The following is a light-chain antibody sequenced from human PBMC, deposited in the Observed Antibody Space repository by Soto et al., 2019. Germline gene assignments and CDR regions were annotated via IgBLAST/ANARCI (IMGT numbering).Light chain of an antibody. CDR3: CSYAGSSTYV. CDR2: EGS. J-gene: IGLJ1*01. V-gene: IGLV2-23*01. Sequence: QSALTQPASVSGSPGQSITISCTGTSSDVGTYNLVSWYQHHPGKAPKLMIYEGSKRPSGVSNRFSGSKSGNTASLTISGLQAEDEADYYCCSYAGSSTYVLGKGTKLTVL. CDR1: SSDVGTYNL.